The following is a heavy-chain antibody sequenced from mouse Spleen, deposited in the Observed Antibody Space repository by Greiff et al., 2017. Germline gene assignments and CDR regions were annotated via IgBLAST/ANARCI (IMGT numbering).Heavy chain of an antibody. Sequence: QVQLQQPGAELVKPGASVKLSCKASGYTFTSYYMYWVKQRPGQGLEWIGGINPSNGGTNYNEKFKSKATLTVDKSSSTAYMQLSSLTSEDSAVYYCARGDDGYYVWFAYWGQGTLVTVSA. D-gene: IGHD2-3*01. J-gene: IGHJ3*01. CDR2: INPSNGGT. CDR3: ARGDDGYYVWFAY. V-gene: IGHV1S81*02. CDR1: GYTFTSYY.